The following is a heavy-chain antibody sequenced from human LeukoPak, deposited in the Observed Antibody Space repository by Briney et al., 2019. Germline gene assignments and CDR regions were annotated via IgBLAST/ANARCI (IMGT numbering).Heavy chain of an antibody. Sequence: SETLSLTCAVYGGSFSGYYWSWIRQPPGKGLEWIGEINHSGSTNYNPSLKSRVTISVDTSKNQFSLKLSSVTAADTAVYYCAREQSRKQITMVRGSPRYFDLWGRGTLVTVSS. CDR1: GGSFSGYY. V-gene: IGHV4-34*01. CDR3: AREQSRKQITMVRGSPRYFDL. J-gene: IGHJ2*01. D-gene: IGHD3-10*01. CDR2: INHSGST.